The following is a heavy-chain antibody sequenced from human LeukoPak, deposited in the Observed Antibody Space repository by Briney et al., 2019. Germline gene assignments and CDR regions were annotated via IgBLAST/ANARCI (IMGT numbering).Heavy chain of an antibody. D-gene: IGHD1-26*01. CDR1: GFTFSNAW. Sequence: PGGSLRLSCAAFGFTFSNAWMSWVRQAPGKGLEWVGRIKSKTDGGTTDYAAPVKGRFTISRDDSKNTLYLQMNSLKTEDTAVYYRTTDMGIVGATDYFDYWGQGTLVTVSS. J-gene: IGHJ4*02. CDR2: IKSKTDGGTT. CDR3: TTDMGIVGATDYFDY. V-gene: IGHV3-15*01.